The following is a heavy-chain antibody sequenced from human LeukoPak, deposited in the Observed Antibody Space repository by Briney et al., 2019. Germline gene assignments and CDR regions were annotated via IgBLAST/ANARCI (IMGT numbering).Heavy chain of an antibody. CDR1: GFAFDDYG. CDR2: INWNGGST. J-gene: IGHJ3*02. V-gene: IGHV3-20*04. Sequence: PGGSLRLSCAASGFAFDDYGMSWVRQAPGKGLEWVSGINWNGGSTGYADSVKGRFTISRDNAKNPLYLQMNSLRAEDTALYYCARRDYDENAFDIWGQGTMVTVSS. CDR3: ARRDYDENAFDI. D-gene: IGHD4-17*01.